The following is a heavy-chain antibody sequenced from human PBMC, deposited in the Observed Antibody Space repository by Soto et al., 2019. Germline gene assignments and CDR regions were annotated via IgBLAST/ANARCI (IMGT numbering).Heavy chain of an antibody. CDR1: GGSISSYY. Sequence: PSETLSLTCTVSGGSISSYYWSWIRQPPGKGLEWIGYIYYSGSTNYNPSLKSRVTISVDTSKNQFSLKLSSVTAADTAVYYCARDSGRYSVWGQGTMVTVSS. D-gene: IGHD3-9*01. CDR3: ARDSGRYSV. V-gene: IGHV4-59*01. J-gene: IGHJ3*01. CDR2: IYYSGST.